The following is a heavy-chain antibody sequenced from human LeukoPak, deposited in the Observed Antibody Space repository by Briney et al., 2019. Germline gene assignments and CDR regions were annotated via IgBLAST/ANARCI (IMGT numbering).Heavy chain of an antibody. CDR2: FNHSGST. CDR3: ARARRQWLVGTTIRGDNPPYYFDY. J-gene: IGHJ4*02. Sequence: SETLSLTCAVYGGSFSGYSWTWIRQPPGKGLEWIGEFNHSGSTNYNPSLKSRVTISVDTSKNQFSLKLSSVTAADTAVYYCARARRQWLVGTTIRGDNPPYYFDYWGQGTLVTVSS. CDR1: GGSFSGYS. V-gene: IGHV4-34*01. D-gene: IGHD6-19*01.